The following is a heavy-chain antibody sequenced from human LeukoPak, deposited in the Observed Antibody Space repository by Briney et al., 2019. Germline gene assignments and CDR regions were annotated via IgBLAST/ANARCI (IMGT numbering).Heavy chain of an antibody. Sequence: PGGSLRLSCAASGFTFSNYWMHWVRQAPGKGLVWVSRINSDGSSTSYADSVKGRFTISRDNAKNTLYLQMNSLRAEDTAVYYCARVGYYDILTGYSPDYWGQGTLVTVSS. J-gene: IGHJ4*02. CDR1: GFTFSNYW. V-gene: IGHV3-74*01. CDR3: ARVGYYDILTGYSPDY. D-gene: IGHD3-9*01. CDR2: INSDGSST.